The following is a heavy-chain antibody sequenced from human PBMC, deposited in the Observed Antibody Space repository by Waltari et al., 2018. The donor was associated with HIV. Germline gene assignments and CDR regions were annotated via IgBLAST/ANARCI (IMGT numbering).Heavy chain of an antibody. Sequence: EVQLVETGGGLIQPGGSLRLSCAASGFTVSSNYMSWVRQAPGKGLGWVSVIYSGGSTYYADSVKGRFTISRDNSKNTLYLQMNSLRAEDTAVYYCARVDTAMVNDYWGQGTLVTVSS. D-gene: IGHD5-18*01. CDR3: ARVDTAMVNDY. V-gene: IGHV3-53*02. CDR1: GFTVSSNY. CDR2: IYSGGST. J-gene: IGHJ4*02.